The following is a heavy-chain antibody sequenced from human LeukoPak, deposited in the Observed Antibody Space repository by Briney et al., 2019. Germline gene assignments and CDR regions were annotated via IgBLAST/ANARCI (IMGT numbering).Heavy chain of an antibody. CDR1: GGTFSSYA. D-gene: IGHD2-2*01. J-gene: IGHJ4*02. Sequence: GASVKVSCKASGGTFSSYAISWVRQAPGQGLEWMGRIIPILGIANYAQKFQGRVTITADKSTSTAYMELSSLRSEDTAVYYCTSGAHQLLSTYYFDYWGQGTLVTVSS. V-gene: IGHV1-69*04. CDR2: IIPILGIA. CDR3: TSGAHQLLSTYYFDY.